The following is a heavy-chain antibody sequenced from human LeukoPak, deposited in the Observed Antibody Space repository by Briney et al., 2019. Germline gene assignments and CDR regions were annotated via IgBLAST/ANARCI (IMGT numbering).Heavy chain of an antibody. CDR1: GYTFTGYY. Sequence: GASVKVSCKASGYTFTGYYMHWVRQAPGQGLEWMGWINPNSGGTNYAQKFQGWVTMTRDTSISTAYMELSRLRSDDTAVYYCARGGVVYYDILTGYYNGNWFDPWGQGTLVTVSS. CDR3: ARGGVVYYDILTGYYNGNWFDP. CDR2: INPNSGGT. J-gene: IGHJ5*02. V-gene: IGHV1-2*04. D-gene: IGHD3-9*01.